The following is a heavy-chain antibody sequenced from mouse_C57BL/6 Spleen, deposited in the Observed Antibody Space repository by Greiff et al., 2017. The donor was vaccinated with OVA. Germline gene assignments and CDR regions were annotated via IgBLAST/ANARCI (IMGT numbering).Heavy chain of an antibody. D-gene: IGHD2-4*01. J-gene: IGHJ4*01. V-gene: IGHV1-42*01. CDR3: ARSRITRAIDY. CDR1: GYSFTGYY. Sequence: EVQLQQSGPELVKPGASVKISCKASGYSFTGYYMNWVKQSPEKSLEWIGEINPSTGGTTYNQKFKAKATLTVDKSSSTAYMQLKSLTSEDSAVYYCARSRITRAIDYWGQGTSVTVSS. CDR2: INPSTGGT.